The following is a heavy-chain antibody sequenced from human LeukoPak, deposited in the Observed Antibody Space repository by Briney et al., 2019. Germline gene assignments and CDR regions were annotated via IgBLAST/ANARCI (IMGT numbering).Heavy chain of an antibody. CDR1: GFTFSSYA. CDR2: ISGSGGST. V-gene: IGHV3-23*01. D-gene: IGHD3-22*01. CDR3: AREYYYDSSHHGMDV. Sequence: GGSLRLSCAASGFTFSSYAMSWVRQAPGKGLEWVSAISGSGGSTYYADSVKGRFTISRDNSKNTLYLQMNSLRADDTAVYYCAREYYYDSSHHGMDVWGQGTTVTVSS. J-gene: IGHJ6*02.